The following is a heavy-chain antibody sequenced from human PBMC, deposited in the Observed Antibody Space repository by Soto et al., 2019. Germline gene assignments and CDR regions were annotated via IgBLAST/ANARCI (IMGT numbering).Heavy chain of an antibody. CDR1: GYSFTSYW. D-gene: IGHD3-10*01. CDR3: AGGGVRGVITRTRDYYGMDV. J-gene: IGHJ6*02. CDR2: IYPGDSDT. V-gene: IGHV5-51*01. Sequence: EVQLVQSGAEVKKPGESLKISCKGSGYSFTSYWIGWVRQMPGKGLEWMGIIYPGDSDTRYSPSFQGQVTISADKSISTAYLQWSSLKASDTAMYHCAGGGVRGVITRTRDYYGMDVWGQGTTVTVSS.